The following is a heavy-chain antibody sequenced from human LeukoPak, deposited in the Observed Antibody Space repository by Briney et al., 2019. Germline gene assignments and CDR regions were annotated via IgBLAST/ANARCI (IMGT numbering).Heavy chain of an antibody. V-gene: IGHV3-23*01. D-gene: IGHD3-22*01. Sequence: PGGSLRLSCAASGFTFSSYAMSWVRQAPGKGLEWVSAISGSGGSTYYADSVKGRFTISRDNPKNTLYLQMNSLRAEDTAVYYCAKGGPYGRYYDSSGSKDSYFDYWGQGALVIVSS. CDR1: GFTFSSYA. CDR3: AKGGPYGRYYDSSGSKDSYFDY. CDR2: ISGSGGST. J-gene: IGHJ4*02.